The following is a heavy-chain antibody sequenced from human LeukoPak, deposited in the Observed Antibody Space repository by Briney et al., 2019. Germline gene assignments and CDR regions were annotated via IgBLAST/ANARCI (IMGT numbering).Heavy chain of an antibody. CDR3: ARGRGASVLYYYGSGSHYYFDY. Sequence: SETLSLTCSVSGYSISSGYYWGWIRQPPGKGLEWIGSIYHSGNTYYNPSLKSRVTISVDTSKNQFSLKLSSVTAADTAVYYCARGRGASVLYYYGSGSHYYFDYWGQGTLVTVSS. CDR1: GYSISSGYY. V-gene: IGHV4-38-2*02. D-gene: IGHD3-10*01. CDR2: IYHSGNT. J-gene: IGHJ4*02.